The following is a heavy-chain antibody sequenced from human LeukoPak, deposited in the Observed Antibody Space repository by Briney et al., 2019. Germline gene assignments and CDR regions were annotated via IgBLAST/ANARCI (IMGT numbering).Heavy chain of an antibody. CDR3: ARGGYYYGSGSYYPPDY. Sequence: ASVKVSCKVSGYTLTELSMHWVRQAPGKGLERMGGFDPEDGETIYAQKFQGRVTMTEDTSTDTAYMELSSLRSEDTAVYYCARGGYYYGSGSYYPPDYWGQGTLVTVSS. D-gene: IGHD3-10*01. J-gene: IGHJ4*02. CDR1: GYTLTELS. CDR2: FDPEDGET. V-gene: IGHV1-24*01.